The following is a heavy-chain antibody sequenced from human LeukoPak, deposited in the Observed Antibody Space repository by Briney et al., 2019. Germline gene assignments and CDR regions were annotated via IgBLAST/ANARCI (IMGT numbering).Heavy chain of an antibody. Sequence: SETLSLTCTVSGGSISSSSYYWGWIRQPPGKGLEWIGSIYHSGSTYYNPSLKSRVTISVDTSKNQFSLKLSSVTAADTAVYYCARLKVLLWFGELSRQYYFDYWGQGTLVTVSS. D-gene: IGHD3-10*01. CDR1: GGSISSSSYY. CDR3: ARLKVLLWFGELSRQYYFDY. V-gene: IGHV4-39*07. J-gene: IGHJ4*02. CDR2: IYHSGST.